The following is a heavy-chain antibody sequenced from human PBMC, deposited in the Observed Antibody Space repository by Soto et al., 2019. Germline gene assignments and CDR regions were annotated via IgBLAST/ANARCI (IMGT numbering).Heavy chain of an antibody. CDR3: ARSPTDYYDSSGHIDY. J-gene: IGHJ4*02. CDR2: ISAYNGNT. D-gene: IGHD3-22*01. CDR1: GYTFTSYG. Sequence: ASVKVSCKASGYTFTSYGISWVRQAPGQGLEWMGWISAYNGNTNYAQKLQGRVTMTTDTSTSTAYMELRSLRSDDTAVYYCARSPTDYYDSSGHIDYWGQGTLVTVSS. V-gene: IGHV1-18*01.